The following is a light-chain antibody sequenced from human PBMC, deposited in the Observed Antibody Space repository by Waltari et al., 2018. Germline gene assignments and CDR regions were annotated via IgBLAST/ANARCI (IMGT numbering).Light chain of an antibody. CDR1: QSVSSS. J-gene: IGKJ1*01. Sequence: EIVLTQSPATLSLSPGERATLSCRASQSVSSSLAWYQQKPGQAPRLLIYGASSRATCIPDRFSGSGSGTDFTLTISSLEPEDFAVYYCQQYSNWPWTFGQGTKVEIK. V-gene: IGKV3-15*01. CDR2: GAS. CDR3: QQYSNWPWT.